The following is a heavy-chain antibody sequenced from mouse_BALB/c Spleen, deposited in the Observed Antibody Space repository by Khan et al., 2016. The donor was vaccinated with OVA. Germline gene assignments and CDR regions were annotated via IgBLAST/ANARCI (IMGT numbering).Heavy chain of an antibody. CDR3: ARELFTTVVATPFAY. CDR2: ISSGGSYT. V-gene: IGHV5-9-3*01. Sequence: VQLKESGGGLVKPGGSLKLSCAVSGFTFSNYAMSWVRQTPEKRLEWVATISSGGSYTYYPDSVQGQFTISRDNAKNTLYLQMSSLRSEDTAIYNCARELFTTVVATPFAYWGQGTLVTVSA. J-gene: IGHJ3*01. D-gene: IGHD1-1*01. CDR1: GFTFSNYA.